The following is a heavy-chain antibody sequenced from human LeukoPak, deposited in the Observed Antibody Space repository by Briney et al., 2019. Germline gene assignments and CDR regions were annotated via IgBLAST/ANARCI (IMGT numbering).Heavy chain of an antibody. CDR1: GFTFSSYA. CDR3: AKDRSLGHFWRLYYFDY. D-gene: IGHD3-3*02. Sequence: GGSLRPSCAASGFTFSSYAMSWVRQAPGKGPEWVSAISGSGGSTYYADSVKGRFTISRDNSKNTLYLQMNSLRAEDTAVYYCAKDRSLGHFWRLYYFDYWGQGTLVTVSS. J-gene: IGHJ4*02. CDR2: ISGSGGST. V-gene: IGHV3-23*01.